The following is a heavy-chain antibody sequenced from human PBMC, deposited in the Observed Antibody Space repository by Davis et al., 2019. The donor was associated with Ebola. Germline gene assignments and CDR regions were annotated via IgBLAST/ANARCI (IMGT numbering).Heavy chain of an antibody. CDR2: ISSSSSYI. CDR3: ARELAVAYFDY. V-gene: IGHV3-21*01. J-gene: IGHJ4*02. CDR1: GFTFSSYE. D-gene: IGHD6-19*01. Sequence: GGSLRLSCAASGFTFSSYEMNWVRQAPGKGLEWVSSISSSSSYIYYADSVKGRFTISRDNAKNSLYLQMNSLRAEDTAVYYCARELAVAYFDYWGQGTLVTVSS.